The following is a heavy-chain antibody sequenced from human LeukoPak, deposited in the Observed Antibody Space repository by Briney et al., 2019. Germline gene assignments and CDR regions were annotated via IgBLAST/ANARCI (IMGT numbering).Heavy chain of an antibody. V-gene: IGHV1-8*01. CDR2: MNPNSGNT. Sequence: GASVKVSCKASGCTFTSYDINWVRQATGQGLEWMGWMNPNSGNTGYAQKFQGRVTMTRNTSISTAYMELSSLRSEDTAVYYCARDPYVLTTVTTGGYYYMDVWGKGTTVTVSS. CDR3: ARDPYVLTTVTTGGYYYMDV. J-gene: IGHJ6*03. D-gene: IGHD4-17*01. CDR1: GCTFTSYD.